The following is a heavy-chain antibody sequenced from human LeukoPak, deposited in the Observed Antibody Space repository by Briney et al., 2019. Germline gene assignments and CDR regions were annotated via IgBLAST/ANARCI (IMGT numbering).Heavy chain of an antibody. CDR2: INTDGSST. D-gene: IGHD3-10*01. J-gene: IGHJ4*02. Sequence: PGGSLRLSCAASGFTVSSNYMSWVRQAPGKGLVWVSRINTDGSSTTYADSVKGRFTISRDNAKNTLYLQMNSLRAEDTAVYYCARPYYSGSGSYGYWGQGTLVTVSS. CDR3: ARPYYSGSGSYGY. CDR1: GFTVSSNY. V-gene: IGHV3-74*01.